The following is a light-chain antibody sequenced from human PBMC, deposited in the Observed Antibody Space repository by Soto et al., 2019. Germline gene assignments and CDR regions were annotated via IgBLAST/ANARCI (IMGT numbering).Light chain of an antibody. CDR2: EVS. CDR3: SSYTSSSTRV. J-gene: IGLJ1*01. V-gene: IGLV2-14*01. CDR1: SRDVGGYNY. Sequence: QSALTQPASVSGSPGQSITISCTGTSRDVGGYNYVSWYQQHPGKAPKLMIYEVSNRPSGVSNRFSGSKSGNTASLTISGLQAEDEADYYCSSYTSSSTRVFGTGTRSPS.